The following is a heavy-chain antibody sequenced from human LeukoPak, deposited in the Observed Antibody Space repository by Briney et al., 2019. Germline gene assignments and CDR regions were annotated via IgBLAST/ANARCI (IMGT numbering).Heavy chain of an antibody. V-gene: IGHV3-30*02. CDR2: IRYDGSNK. J-gene: IGHJ4*02. CDR3: AKAYDSSGYQRPFDY. Sequence: PGGSLRLSCAASGFTFSSYGMHWVRQAPGKGLEWVAFIRYDGSNKYYADSVKGRFTISRDNSKNTLYLEMNSPRAEDTAVYYCAKAYDSSGYQRPFDYWGQGTLVTVSS. CDR1: GFTFSSYG. D-gene: IGHD3-22*01.